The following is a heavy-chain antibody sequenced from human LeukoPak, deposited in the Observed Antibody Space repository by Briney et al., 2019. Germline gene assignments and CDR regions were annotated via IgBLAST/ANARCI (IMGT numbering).Heavy chain of an antibody. V-gene: IGHV1-69*04. Sequence: SVKVSCKASGGTFSSYTISWVRQAPGQGLEWMGRIIPILGIANYAQEFQGRVTITADKSTSTAYMELSSLRSEDTAVYYCARDAPMYCSGGSCYLCWGQGTLVTVSS. CDR3: ARDAPMYCSGGSCYLC. CDR2: IIPILGIA. J-gene: IGHJ4*02. CDR1: GGTFSSYT. D-gene: IGHD2-15*01.